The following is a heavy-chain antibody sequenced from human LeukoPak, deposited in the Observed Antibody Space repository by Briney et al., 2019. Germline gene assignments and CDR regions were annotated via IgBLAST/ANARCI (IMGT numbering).Heavy chain of an antibody. V-gene: IGHV4-34*01. J-gene: IGHJ4*02. D-gene: IGHD3-10*01. CDR3: ARGRPRVYMVRGKSHYFDY. Sequence: PAETLSLTCPDNGGSFSGYYWRWIRQPQEKRLEWIGEINHSGSTNYNPSLKSRATISVDTSKNQFSLKLSSVTAADTAVYYCARGRPRVYMVRGKSHYFDYWGQGTLVTVSS. CDR1: GGSFSGYY. CDR2: INHSGST.